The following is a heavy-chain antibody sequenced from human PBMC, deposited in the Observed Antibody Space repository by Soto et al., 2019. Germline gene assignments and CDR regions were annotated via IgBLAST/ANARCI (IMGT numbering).Heavy chain of an antibody. Sequence: GGSLRLSCAASGFTFSDYYMTWIRQAPGKGLEWVSYISGSDGTIDYADSVKGRFTISRDNAKNSLYLQMNSLRAEDTAVYYFARISATATMDYFDLWGQGSAVTVSS. CDR2: ISGSDGTI. CDR1: GFTFSDYY. CDR3: ARISATATMDYFDL. V-gene: IGHV3-11*01. D-gene: IGHD1-1*01. J-gene: IGHJ4*02.